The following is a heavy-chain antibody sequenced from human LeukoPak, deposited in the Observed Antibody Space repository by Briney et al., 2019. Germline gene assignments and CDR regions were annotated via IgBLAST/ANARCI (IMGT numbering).Heavy chain of an antibody. CDR3: ARLSGYSNNDAFDI. V-gene: IGHV3-21*01. CDR1: GFTFSSYS. Sequence: GGSLRLSCAASGFTFSSYSMNWVRQAPGKGLEWVSSISSRSNYIYYADSVKGRFTISRDNAKNSLYLQMNSLRAEDTAVYYCARLSGYSNNDAFDIWGQGTMVTVSS. CDR2: ISSRSNYI. D-gene: IGHD3-22*01. J-gene: IGHJ3*02.